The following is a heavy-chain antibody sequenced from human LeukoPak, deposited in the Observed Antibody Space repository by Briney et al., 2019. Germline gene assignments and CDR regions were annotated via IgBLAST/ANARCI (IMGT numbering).Heavy chain of an antibody. CDR3: ARLGGDTYYFGSASYPNWYFDL. J-gene: IGHJ2*01. D-gene: IGHD3-10*01. CDR1: EYDFANYW. V-gene: IGHV5-51*01. Sequence: GESLKISCKGPEYDFANYWIGWVRQMPGRSLEWMGIVYPAGSIIHYSPSFQGQVTISVDRSVSTAYLQWSSLKASDTAIYYCARLGGDTYYFGSASYPNWYFDLWGRGTLVTVSS. CDR2: VYPAGSII.